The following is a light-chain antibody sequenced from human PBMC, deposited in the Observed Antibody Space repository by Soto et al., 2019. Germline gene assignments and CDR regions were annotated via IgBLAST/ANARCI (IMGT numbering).Light chain of an antibody. V-gene: IGLV2-14*01. CDR1: SGDVGAYNY. Sequence: QSVLTQPASVSGSPGQSITISCTGTSGDVGAYNYVSWYQQHPGKAPKLMIYGVNNRPSGVSYRFSGSKSGNTASLTISGLQAEDEADYYCNSYTNTYTYVFGTGTKLTAL. CDR3: NSYTNTYTYV. CDR2: GVN. J-gene: IGLJ1*01.